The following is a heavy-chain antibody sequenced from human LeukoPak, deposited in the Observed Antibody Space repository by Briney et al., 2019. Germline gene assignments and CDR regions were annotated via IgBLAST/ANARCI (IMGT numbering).Heavy chain of an antibody. CDR3: AREYYDSISYYFDY. J-gene: IGHJ4*02. CDR2: MSYDGSNK. Sequence: GGSLRLSCAASGFTFSSYAMSWVRQAPGKGLEWVAVMSYDGSNKYYADSVKGRFTISRDNSKNTLYLQMNNLRADDTAVYYCAREYYDSISYYFDYWGQGTLVTVSS. D-gene: IGHD3-22*01. CDR1: GFTFSSYA. V-gene: IGHV3-30*04.